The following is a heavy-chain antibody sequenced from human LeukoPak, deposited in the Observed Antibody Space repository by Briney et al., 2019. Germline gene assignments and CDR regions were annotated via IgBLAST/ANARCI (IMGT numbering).Heavy chain of an antibody. CDR2: IYYSGAT. V-gene: IGHV4-59*12. J-gene: IGHJ4*02. CDR3: ARGVYIAAAQYGF. Sequence: SETLSLTCTVSGGSISTYYWNWIRRPPGKGLEWIGYIYYSGATNYNPSLKSRVTISVDTSKNQFSLKLSSVTAADTAVYYCARGVYIAAAQYGFWGRGTLVTVSS. CDR1: GGSISTYY. D-gene: IGHD6-13*01.